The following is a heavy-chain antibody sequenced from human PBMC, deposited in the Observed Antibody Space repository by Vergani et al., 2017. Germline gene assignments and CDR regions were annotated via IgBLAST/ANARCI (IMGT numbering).Heavy chain of an antibody. CDR3: ARPGEGGNTRGWYFDL. CDR1: GFSLSNARMG. J-gene: IGHJ2*01. CDR2: IFSNDEK. D-gene: IGHD4-23*01. Sequence: QVTLKESGPVLVKPSETLTLTCTVSGFSLSNARMGVSWIRQPPGKALEWLAHIFSNDEKSYSTSLKSRLTISKDTSKSQVVLTMTNMDPVDTATYYCARPGEGGNTRGWYFDLWGRGTLVTVSS. V-gene: IGHV2-26*01.